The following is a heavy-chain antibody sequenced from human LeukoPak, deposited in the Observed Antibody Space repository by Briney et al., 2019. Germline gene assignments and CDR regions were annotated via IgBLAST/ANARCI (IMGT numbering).Heavy chain of an antibody. D-gene: IGHD6-19*01. Sequence: GASVKVSCKASGGTFSSYAISWVRQAPGQGLEWMGGIIPIFGTANYAQKFQGRVTITADKSTSTAYMELSSLRSEDTAVYYCAWASSGWYRWFDPWGQGTLVTVSS. CDR1: GGTFSSYA. CDR3: AWASSGWYRWFDP. J-gene: IGHJ5*02. CDR2: IIPIFGTA. V-gene: IGHV1-69*06.